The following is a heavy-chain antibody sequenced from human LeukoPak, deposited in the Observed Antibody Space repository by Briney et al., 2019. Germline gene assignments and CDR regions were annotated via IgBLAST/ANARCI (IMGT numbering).Heavy chain of an antibody. CDR2: INHSGST. CDR1: GGSFSAYY. CDR3: ARSHTGDYVFDY. Sequence: SETLSLTCAVYGGSFSAYYWSWIRQPPGKGLEWIGEINHSGSTNYNPSLNSRVTMSVDTSKNQFSLKLSSVTAADTAVYYCARSHTGDYVFDYWGQGTLVTVSS. D-gene: IGHD4-17*01. J-gene: IGHJ4*02. V-gene: IGHV4-34*01.